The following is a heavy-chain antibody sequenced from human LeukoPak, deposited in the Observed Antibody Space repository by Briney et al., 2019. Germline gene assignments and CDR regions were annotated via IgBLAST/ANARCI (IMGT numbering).Heavy chain of an antibody. CDR3: EKDLPQSSSWYYFDY. CDR1: GFTFSSYA. V-gene: IGHV3-30*04. D-gene: IGHD6-13*01. CDR2: ISYDGSNK. Sequence: PGGSLRLSCAASGFTFSSYAMHWVRQAPGKGLEWVAAISYDGSNKYYADSVKGRFTISRDNSKNTLYLQMNSLRAEDTAVYYCEKDLPQSSSWYYFDYWGQGTLVTVSS. J-gene: IGHJ4*02.